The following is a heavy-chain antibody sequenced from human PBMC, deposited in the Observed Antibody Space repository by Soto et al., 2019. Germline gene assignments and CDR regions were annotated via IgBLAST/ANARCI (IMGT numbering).Heavy chain of an antibody. J-gene: IGHJ6*02. CDR3: ARGGEGGDADYYYGMDV. CDR2: IYPGDSDT. V-gene: IGHV5-51*01. Sequence: GESLKISCKGSGYTFTDYWTGWVRQLPGKGLEWMGIIYPGDSDTRYSPSFQGHVTITVDKSTSTAYLQWNTLKASDTAMYYCARGGEGGDADYYYGMDVWGQGTMVTVSS. D-gene: IGHD2-21*01. CDR1: GYTFTDYW.